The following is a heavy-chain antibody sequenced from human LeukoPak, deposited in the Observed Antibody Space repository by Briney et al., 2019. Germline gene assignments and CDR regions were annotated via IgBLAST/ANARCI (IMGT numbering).Heavy chain of an antibody. CDR2: ITGSGGST. V-gene: IGHV3-23*01. CDR3: AKFGLAGSGRYHDAFDI. J-gene: IGHJ3*02. CDR1: GFTFSSYG. D-gene: IGHD3-10*01. Sequence: GGSLRLSCAASGFTFSSYGMTWVRQAQGKGLEWVSAITGSGGSTYYADSVKGRSAISRDNSKNTLYLQMNGLRVEDTAVYYCAKFGLAGSGRYHDAFDIWGQGTVVTVSS.